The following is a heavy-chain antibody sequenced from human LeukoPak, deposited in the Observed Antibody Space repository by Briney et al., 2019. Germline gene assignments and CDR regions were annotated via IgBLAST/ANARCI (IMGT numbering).Heavy chain of an antibody. J-gene: IGHJ4*02. CDR2: IWNDGIKK. CDR3: AKGAFWTGYSEYFDP. CDR1: GFTVSSNY. D-gene: IGHD3/OR15-3a*01. V-gene: IGHV3-33*06. Sequence: GGSLRLSCAPSGFTVSSNYMSWVRQAPGKGLEWAALIWNDGIKKYYAESVKGRFTISRDNSKNTLYLQMDSLRVEDTAVYYCAKGAFWTGYSEYFDPWGQGILVTVSS.